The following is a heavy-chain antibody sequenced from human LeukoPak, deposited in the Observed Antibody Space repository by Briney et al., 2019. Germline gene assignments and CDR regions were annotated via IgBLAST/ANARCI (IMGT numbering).Heavy chain of an antibody. CDR2: IYSGGST. J-gene: IGHJ4*02. Sequence: QPGGSLRLSCAASGFTVSSNYMSWVRQAPGKGLEWVSVIYSGGSTYYADSVKGRFTISRDNSKNTLYLQMNSLRAEDTAVYYCARGLLGATGYSSSWHSFGYWGQGTQVTVSS. D-gene: IGHD6-13*01. CDR1: GFTVSSNY. V-gene: IGHV3-53*01. CDR3: ARGLLGATGYSSSWHSFGY.